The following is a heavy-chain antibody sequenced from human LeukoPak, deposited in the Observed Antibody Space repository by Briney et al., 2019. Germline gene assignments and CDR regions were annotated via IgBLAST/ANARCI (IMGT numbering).Heavy chain of an antibody. CDR1: GYTFTSYG. J-gene: IGHJ6*03. CDR3: ARVRIDYDFWSGYFPSYYYYYMDV. D-gene: IGHD3-3*01. Sequence: ASVKVSCKASGYTFTSYGISWVRQAPGQGLEWMGWISAYNGNTNYAQKLQGRVTMTTDTSTSTAYMELRSLRSDDTAVYYCARVRIDYDFWSGYFPSYYYYYMDVWGKGTTVTVSS. V-gene: IGHV1-18*01. CDR2: ISAYNGNT.